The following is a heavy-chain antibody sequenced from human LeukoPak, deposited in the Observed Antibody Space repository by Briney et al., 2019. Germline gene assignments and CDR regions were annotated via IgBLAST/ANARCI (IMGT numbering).Heavy chain of an antibody. CDR1: GFTFSSYA. Sequence: PGRSLRLSCAASGFTFSSYAMHWVRQAPGKGLEWVAVISYDGSNKYYADSVKGRFTISRDNSKNTLYLQMNSLRAEDTAVYYCARGPLYGSGSYTPYYFDYWGQGTLVTVSS. V-gene: IGHV3-30-3*01. J-gene: IGHJ4*02. CDR3: ARGPLYGSGSYTPYYFDY. D-gene: IGHD3-10*01. CDR2: ISYDGSNK.